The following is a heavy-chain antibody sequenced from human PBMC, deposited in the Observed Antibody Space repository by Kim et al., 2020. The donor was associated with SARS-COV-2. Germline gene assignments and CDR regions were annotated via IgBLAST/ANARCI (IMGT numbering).Heavy chain of an antibody. CDR3: AKDGGRFLWYYTVDV. CDR2: ISFDEINK. Sequence: GGSLRLSCAASGFTFSSYGMHWVRQAPGKGLEWVAVISFDEINKYYVDSVKGRFTISRDNSKNTLYLQMNSLRPEDTAVYYCAKDGGRFLWYYTVDVWGKGTTVTVSS. J-gene: IGHJ6*04. V-gene: IGHV3-30*18. D-gene: IGHD2-15*01. CDR1: GFTFSSYG.